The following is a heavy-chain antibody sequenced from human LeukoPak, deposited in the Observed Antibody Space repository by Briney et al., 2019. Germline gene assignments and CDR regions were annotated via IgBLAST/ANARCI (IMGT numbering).Heavy chain of an antibody. CDR1: GFTFSRTW. D-gene: IGHD3-16*01. CDR2: ISYDGSSK. Sequence: GGSLRLSCAASGFTFSRTWMSWLRQAPGKGLEWVAAISYDGSSKYYGDPVKGRVAIFREDSKSTLYLEMNSLTAEDTAVYYCATGRCVGIICQGFEWWGQGTLVTVSS. V-gene: IGHV3-30*03. J-gene: IGHJ4*02. CDR3: ATGRCVGIICQGFEW.